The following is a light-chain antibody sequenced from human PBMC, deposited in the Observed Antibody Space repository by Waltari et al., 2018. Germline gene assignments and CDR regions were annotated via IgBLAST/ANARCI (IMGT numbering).Light chain of an antibody. CDR2: EVS. V-gene: IGLV2-18*01. CDR1: SNDVGPFAR. J-gene: IGLJ1*01. Sequence: SALTQPPSVSGSPGQSVTISCTGTSNDVGPFARVSWYQQPPGTAPKLLIFEVSNRPSGVPDRFSGSASGNTASLTISGLQAEDEADYYCCLYTTNFYVFAPATKVTVL. CDR3: CLYTTNFYV.